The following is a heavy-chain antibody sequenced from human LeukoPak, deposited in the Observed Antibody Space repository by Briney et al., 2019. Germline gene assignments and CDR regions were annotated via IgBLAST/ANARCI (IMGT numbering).Heavy chain of an antibody. CDR2: IYYSGST. J-gene: IGHJ4*02. V-gene: IGHV4-59*08. CDR3: ARRLAGGYFDY. D-gene: IGHD6-19*01. CDR1: GGSISSYY. Sequence: SETLSLTCTVSGGSISSYYWIWIRQPPGKGLEWIWYIYYSGSTNYNRSLKSRVTISVDTSKNQFSLRLSSVTAADTAVYYCARRLAGGYFDYWGQGTLVTVSS.